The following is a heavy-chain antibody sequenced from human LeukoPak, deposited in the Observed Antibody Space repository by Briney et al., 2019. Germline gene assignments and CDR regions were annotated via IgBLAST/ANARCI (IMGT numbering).Heavy chain of an antibody. CDR2: ISSSSSTI. D-gene: IGHD3-22*01. CDR3: ARDVDYYDSSGYYHSP. CDR1: GFTFSSYS. V-gene: IGHV3-48*04. Sequence: PGGSLGLSCAASGFTFSSYSMNWVRQAPGKGLEWVSYISSSSSTIYYADSVKGRFTISRDNAKNSLYLQMNSLRAEDTAVYYCARDVDYYDSSGYYHSPWGQGTLVTVSS. J-gene: IGHJ4*02.